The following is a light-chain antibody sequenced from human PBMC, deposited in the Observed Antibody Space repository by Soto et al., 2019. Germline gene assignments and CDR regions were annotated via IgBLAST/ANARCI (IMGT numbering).Light chain of an antibody. CDR1: SSDVGGYNH. Sequence: QSALTQPASVSGSPGQSITISCTGTSSDVGGYNHVSWYQQHPGKAPKLMIYDVSNRPSGVSNRFSGSKSGNTASLTISGLQAEDEADYYCSSYTRSSFYVFGTGTKLTVL. V-gene: IGLV2-14*01. CDR3: SSYTRSSFYV. J-gene: IGLJ1*01. CDR2: DVS.